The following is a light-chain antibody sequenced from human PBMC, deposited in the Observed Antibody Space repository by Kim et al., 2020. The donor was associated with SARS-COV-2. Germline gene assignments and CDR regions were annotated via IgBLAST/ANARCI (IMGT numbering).Light chain of an antibody. Sequence: VSVSPGQTAIITCSVHKLEQKYASWYQQKPGQSPVLVIYQDTKRPSGIPERFSGSNSGNTATLTISGTQAMDEADYHCQAWDSHVVFGGGTQLTVL. V-gene: IGLV3-1*01. J-gene: IGLJ2*01. CDR3: QAWDSHVV. CDR1: KLEQKY. CDR2: QDT.